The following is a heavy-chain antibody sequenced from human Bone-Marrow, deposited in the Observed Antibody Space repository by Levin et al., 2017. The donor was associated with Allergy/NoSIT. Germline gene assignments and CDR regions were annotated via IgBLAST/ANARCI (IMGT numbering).Heavy chain of an antibody. CDR1: GFSFSDYY. Sequence: GGSLRLSCAASGFSFSDYYMSWIRQAPGKGLEWVSYIRTDGKYTTYADSVKGRFTISRDNAKNSLYLQMNSLRGEDTAVYYCARHFAGKSFDAFDIWGQGTMVTVSS. CDR3: ARHFAGKSFDAFDI. V-gene: IGHV3-11*06. CDR2: IRTDGKYT. J-gene: IGHJ3*02. D-gene: IGHD3-10*01.